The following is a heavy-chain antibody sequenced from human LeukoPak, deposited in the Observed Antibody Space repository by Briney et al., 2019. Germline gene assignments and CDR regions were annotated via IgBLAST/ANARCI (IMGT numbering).Heavy chain of an antibody. D-gene: IGHD5-18*01. V-gene: IGHV3-30*02. J-gene: IGHJ4*02. CDR1: GFTFSSYG. Sequence: GGSLRLSCAASGFTFSSYGMHWVRQAPDKGLEWVAFIRYDGSNKYYADSVKGRFTISRDNSKNTLYLQMNSLRAEDTAVYYCAKERDTAMVTIDYWGQGTLVTVSS. CDR2: IRYDGSNK. CDR3: AKERDTAMVTIDY.